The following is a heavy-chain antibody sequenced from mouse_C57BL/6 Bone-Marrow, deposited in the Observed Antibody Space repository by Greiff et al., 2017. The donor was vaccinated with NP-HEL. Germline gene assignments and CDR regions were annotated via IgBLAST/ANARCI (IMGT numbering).Heavy chain of an antibody. J-gene: IGHJ2*01. CDR2: INPYNGGT. Sequence: VHVKQSGPVLVKPGASVKMSCKASGYTFTDYYMNWVKQSHGKSLEWIGVINPYNGGTSYNQKFKGKATLTVDKSSSTAYMELNSLTSEDSAVYYCARTGYPYYFDYWGQGTTLTVSS. CDR3: ARTGYPYYFDY. D-gene: IGHD2-2*01. V-gene: IGHV1-19*01. CDR1: GYTFTDYY.